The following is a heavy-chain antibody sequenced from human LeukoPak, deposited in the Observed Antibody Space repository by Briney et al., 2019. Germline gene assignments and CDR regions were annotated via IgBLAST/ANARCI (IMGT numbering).Heavy chain of an antibody. CDR1: GFTFSSYG. CDR2: ISYDGSDK. D-gene: IGHD6-13*01. V-gene: IGHV3-30*19. Sequence: GGSLRLSCAASGFTFSSYGMHWVRQAPGKGLEWVAVISYDGSDKYYADSVKGRFTISRDNSKNTLYLQMNSLRAEDTAVYYCARGSHQQLAPYYYYGMDVWGQGTTVTVSS. CDR3: ARGSHQQLAPYYYYGMDV. J-gene: IGHJ6*02.